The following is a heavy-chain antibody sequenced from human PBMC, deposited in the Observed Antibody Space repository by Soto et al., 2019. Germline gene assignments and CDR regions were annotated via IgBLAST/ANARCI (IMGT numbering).Heavy chain of an antibody. Sequence: SETLSLTCTVSGGSISSYYWSWIRQPPGKGLEWIGYIYDSVSTNYNPSLKSRVTISVDTSKNQFSLKLSSVTAADTAVYYCAREMVRGVIGQFDYWGQGTLVTVS. V-gene: IGHV4-59*01. J-gene: IGHJ4*02. CDR1: GGSISSYY. D-gene: IGHD3-10*01. CDR2: IYDSVST. CDR3: AREMVRGVIGQFDY.